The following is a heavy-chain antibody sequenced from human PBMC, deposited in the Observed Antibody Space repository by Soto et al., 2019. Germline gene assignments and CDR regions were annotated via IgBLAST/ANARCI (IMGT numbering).Heavy chain of an antibody. Sequence: QLQLQESGSGLVKPSQTLSLTCAVSGGSISSGGYSWSWIRQPPGKGLEWIGYIYHSGSTYYNPSPKGRVTISVDGPKHQFSRKLSSVTAADRAVYYCASGQQRVRNYWGQGTLVPVSS. V-gene: IGHV4-30-2*01. CDR3: ASGQQRVRNY. J-gene: IGHJ4*02. CDR2: IYHSGST. CDR1: GGSISSGGYS. D-gene: IGHD6-13*01.